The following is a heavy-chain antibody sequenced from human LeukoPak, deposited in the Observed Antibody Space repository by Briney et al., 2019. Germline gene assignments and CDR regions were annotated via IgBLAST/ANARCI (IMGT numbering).Heavy chain of an antibody. CDR3: ARQLEYCSSTSCYADKVDY. CDR2: IYYSGST. V-gene: IGHV4-39*01. Sequence: SETLSLTCTVSGGSISSSNYYWGWLRQPPGKGREWNGCIYYSGSTYYNPSLKSRVTISVAKTQNQFSLKLSSVTATDTAVYYWARQLEYCSSTSCYADKVDYWGQGTLVTVSS. J-gene: IGHJ4*02. D-gene: IGHD2-2*01. CDR1: GGSISSSNYY.